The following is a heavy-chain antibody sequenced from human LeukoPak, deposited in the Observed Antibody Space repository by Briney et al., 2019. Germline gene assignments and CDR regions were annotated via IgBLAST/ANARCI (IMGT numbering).Heavy chain of an antibody. CDR3: ARQDGRALYYFDY. Sequence: GESLKISCKGSGYSFTYYWIAWVRRMPGKGLEWMGIIYPADSDTRYSPSFQGQVTISADKSTSTAYLQWSSLKASDTAMYYCARQDGRALYYFDYWGQGTLVTVSS. J-gene: IGHJ4*02. CDR1: GYSFTYYW. V-gene: IGHV5-51*01. D-gene: IGHD5-24*01. CDR2: IYPADSDT.